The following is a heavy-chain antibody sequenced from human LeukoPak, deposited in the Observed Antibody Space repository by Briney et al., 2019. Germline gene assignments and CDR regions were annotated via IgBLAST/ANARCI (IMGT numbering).Heavy chain of an antibody. D-gene: IGHD1-14*01. J-gene: IGHJ4*02. CDR3: ATDVTGGAISF. Sequence: GGSLRLSCAASGFTFSTYAMSWVRQAPGKGLEWVSIITSSGGSTNYAHSVKGRFTISRDNSKNTLYLQMNSLKPDDTAVYYCATDVTGGAISFWGQGALVTVSS. V-gene: IGHV3-23*01. CDR1: GFTFSTYA. CDR2: ITSSGGST.